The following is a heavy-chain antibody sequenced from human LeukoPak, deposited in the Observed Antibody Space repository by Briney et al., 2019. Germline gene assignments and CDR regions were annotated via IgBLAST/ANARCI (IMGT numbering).Heavy chain of an antibody. CDR1: GGIISSYY. Sequence: TSETLSLTCTVSGGIISSYYWSWIRQPPGKGLERIGCVYYVGNTYYNPSFKSRVTISVDTSKNQFSLQLSSVTAADTAVYYCARDTTGTTAGAFDIWGQGTMVTVSS. J-gene: IGHJ3*02. CDR3: ARDTTGTTAGAFDI. D-gene: IGHD1-1*01. CDR2: VYYVGNT. V-gene: IGHV4-59*13.